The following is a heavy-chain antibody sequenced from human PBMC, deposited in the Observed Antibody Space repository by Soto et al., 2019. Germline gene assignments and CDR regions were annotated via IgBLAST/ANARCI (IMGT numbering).Heavy chain of an antibody. CDR2: IYWDEDR. D-gene: IGHD3-10*01. J-gene: IGHJ4*02. V-gene: IGHV2-5*02. CDR1: GFSLTTRGMG. CDR3: AHNDYQGSGRQTYYFDF. Sequence: QITLKESGPTLVKPTQTLTLTCTFSGFSLTTRGMGVGWLRQAPGKALEWLAFIYWDEDRRYRPSLRSRPTSTKXXSXNXXVLTFTHMDPVDTATSYGAHNDYQGSGRQTYYFDFWGQGTLVTVSS.